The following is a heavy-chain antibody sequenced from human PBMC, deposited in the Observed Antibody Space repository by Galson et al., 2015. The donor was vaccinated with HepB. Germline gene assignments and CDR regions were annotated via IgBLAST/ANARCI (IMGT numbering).Heavy chain of an antibody. CDR2: IYYSGST. D-gene: IGHD3-16*01. CDR3: ASASASLGGTDDAFDI. CDR1: GGSISSGGYY. V-gene: IGHV4-31*03. J-gene: IGHJ3*02. Sequence: LSLTCTVSGGSISSGGYYWSWIRQHPGKGLEWIGYIYYSGSTYYNPSLKSRVTISVDTSKNQFSLKLSSVTAADTAVYYCASASASLGGTDDAFDIWGQGTMVTVSS.